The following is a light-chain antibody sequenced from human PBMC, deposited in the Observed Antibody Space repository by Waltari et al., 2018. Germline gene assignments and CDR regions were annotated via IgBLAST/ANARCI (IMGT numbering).Light chain of an antibody. CDR2: GAS. J-gene: IGKJ4*01. CDR3: QQYNDWPLT. Sequence: EIVMTQSPATLSVSPGESATLSCRASQSISRDLAWYQQKPGHAPRLLIPGASTRATGISGRFSGSGSGTDFTLTITSLQSEDFAVYYCQQYNDWPLTFGGGTKVEIK. CDR1: QSISRD. V-gene: IGKV3-15*01.